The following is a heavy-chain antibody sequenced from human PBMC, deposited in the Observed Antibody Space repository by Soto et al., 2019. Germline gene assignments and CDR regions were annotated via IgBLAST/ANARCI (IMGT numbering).Heavy chain of an antibody. Sequence: SVKVSCKASGCTFSSYAISWVGQAPGQGLEWMGGIIPIFGTANYAQKFQGRVTITADESTSTAYMELSSLRSEDTAVYYCAREVPSPHRFETWGQGRRVTLSS. V-gene: IGHV1-69*13. CDR3: AREVPSPHRFET. D-gene: IGHD3-10*01. CDR1: GCTFSSYA. J-gene: IGHJ5*02. CDR2: IIPIFGTA.